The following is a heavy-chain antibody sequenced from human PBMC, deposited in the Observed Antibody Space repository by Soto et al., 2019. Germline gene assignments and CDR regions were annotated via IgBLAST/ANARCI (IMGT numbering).Heavy chain of an antibody. J-gene: IGHJ3*02. CDR2: IYHSGST. CDR1: GGSISSSNW. D-gene: IGHD3-22*01. Sequence: QVQLQESGPGLVKPSGTLSLTCAVSGGSISSSNWWSWVRQPPGKGLEWRGEIYHSGSTTYNPSLKSRVTISVEKSKNQLSLKLSSVTAADTAVYYCARVRGGGYYFSLYAFDSWGQGTMVTVSS. V-gene: IGHV4-4*02. CDR3: ARVRGGGYYFSLYAFDS.